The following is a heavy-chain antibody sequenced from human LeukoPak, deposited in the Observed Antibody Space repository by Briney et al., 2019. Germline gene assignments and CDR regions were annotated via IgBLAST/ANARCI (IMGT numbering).Heavy chain of an antibody. V-gene: IGHV4-30-2*01. D-gene: IGHD5-12*01. J-gene: IGHJ4*02. CDR3: ARARYSGLDY. CDR2: IYHSGST. CDR1: GGSISSGGYS. Sequence: SETLSLTCAVSGGSISSGGYSWSWIRQPPGKGLEWIGYIYHSGSTYYNPSLKSRVTISVDRSKNQFSLKLSSVTAADTAVYYCARARYSGLDYWGQGTLVTVSS.